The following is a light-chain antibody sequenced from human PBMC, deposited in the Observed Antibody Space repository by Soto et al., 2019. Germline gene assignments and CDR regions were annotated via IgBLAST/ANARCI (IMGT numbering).Light chain of an antibody. Sequence: AIQMTQSPSSLSASVGGRVAMTCRASQGIRNDLAWYQQKPGEAPKLLIYGASNLQSGVPSRFSGSGSDTDFTLTISSLQPEDCAIYSYPRTFGLGTRVEIK. CDR3: PRT. V-gene: IGKV1-6*01. J-gene: IGKJ1*01. CDR2: GAS. CDR1: QGIRND.